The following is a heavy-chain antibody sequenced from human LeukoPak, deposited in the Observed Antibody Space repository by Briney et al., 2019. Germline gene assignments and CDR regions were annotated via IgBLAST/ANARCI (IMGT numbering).Heavy chain of an antibody. CDR3: ARHPIYRNWFDP. CDR2: ILTSGTT. V-gene: IGHV4-4*09. J-gene: IGHJ5*02. Sequence: SETLSLTCSVSNGSISLSHWSWVRQPPGKGLEWIGCILTSGTTNYNPSLKSRLTMSVDTSKNQFSLKLSSVTAADTAVYYCARHPIYRNWFDPWGQGTLVTVSS. CDR1: NGSISLSH. D-gene: IGHD2-2*02.